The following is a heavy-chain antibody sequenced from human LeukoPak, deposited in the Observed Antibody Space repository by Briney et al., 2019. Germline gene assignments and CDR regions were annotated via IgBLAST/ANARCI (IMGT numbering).Heavy chain of an antibody. CDR2: ISSDSSYI. CDR1: GFNFNTYT. J-gene: IGHJ6*03. CDR3: TTERCSSTSCPEDYYYYYMDV. Sequence: PGGSLRLSCAASGFNFNTYTMNWVRQAPGKGLEWVSSISSDSSYIYYADAVHGRFTVSRDNAKYSLYLQMNSLKTEDTAVYYCTTERCSSTSCPEDYYYYYMDVWGKGTTVTVSS. D-gene: IGHD2-2*01. V-gene: IGHV3-21*03.